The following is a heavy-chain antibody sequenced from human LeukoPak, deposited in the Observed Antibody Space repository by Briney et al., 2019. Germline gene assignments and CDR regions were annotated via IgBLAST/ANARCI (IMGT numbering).Heavy chain of an antibody. J-gene: IGHJ4*02. CDR2: IYASGTS. Sequence: GGSLRLSCAVSGFTVSDLIMSWVRQAPGKGLEWVSVIYASGTSYYEDCVMCGFTISTDSCNNTLLLQINSLQIEGQAGYYFLKGRRYDNSYFDYWGQGTLVTVAS. D-gene: IGHD3-3*01. CDR1: GFTVSDLI. CDR3: LKGRRYDNSYFDY. V-gene: IGHV3-66*02.